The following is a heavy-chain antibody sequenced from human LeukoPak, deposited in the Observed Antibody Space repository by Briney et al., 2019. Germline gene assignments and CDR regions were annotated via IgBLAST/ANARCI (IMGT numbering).Heavy chain of an antibody. Sequence: SETLSLTCTVSGGSISSYYWSWIRQPPGKGLEWIGYIYYSGSTNYNPSLKSRVTISVDTSKNQFSLKLSSVTAAGTAVYYCAADYVWGSYRPLDIWGQGTMVTVSS. CDR2: IYYSGST. CDR1: GGSISSYY. V-gene: IGHV4-59*01. CDR3: AADYVWGSYRPLDI. J-gene: IGHJ3*02. D-gene: IGHD3-16*02.